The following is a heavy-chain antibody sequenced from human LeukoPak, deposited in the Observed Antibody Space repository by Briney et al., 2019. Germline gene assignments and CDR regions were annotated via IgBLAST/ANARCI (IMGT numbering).Heavy chain of an antibody. J-gene: IGHJ4*02. CDR1: GGFFSGYY. V-gene: IGHV4-34*01. Sequence: RASETLSLTCAVYGGFFSGYYCSWIRQPPGKGLEWIGEINHSGSTNYNPSLKSRVTISVDTSKNQFSLKLSSVTAADTAVYYCARFLRRALDYWGQGTLVTVSS. D-gene: IGHD2/OR15-2a*01. CDR2: INHSGST. CDR3: ARFLRRALDY.